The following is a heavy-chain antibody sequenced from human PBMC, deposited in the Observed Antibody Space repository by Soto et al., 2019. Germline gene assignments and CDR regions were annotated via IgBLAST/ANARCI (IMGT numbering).Heavy chain of an antibody. CDR3: TREQSEDNYFDP. D-gene: IGHD6-19*01. Sequence: AVKVTCNAPGDSFTSYYIHWVRQAPGHGLEWMGIINPHGGSTRFAQTFQGRITISLDKSKSQFSLRLISVNAADPAVYYCTREQSEDNYFDPWGQGTLVTVSS. CDR2: INPHGGST. CDR1: GDSFTSYY. V-gene: IGHV1-46*01. J-gene: IGHJ5*02.